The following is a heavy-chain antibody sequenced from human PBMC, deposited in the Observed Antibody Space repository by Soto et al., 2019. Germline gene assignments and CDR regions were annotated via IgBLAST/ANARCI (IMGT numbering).Heavy chain of an antibody. V-gene: IGHV2-70*01. CDR1: GFSLSTSGMC. J-gene: IGHJ6*02. CDR3: ARIAIAYCGGHCYSASEYYYGMDV. Sequence: SGPTLGNPTQTLTLTCTFSGFSLSTSGMCVSWIRQPPGKALEWLALIDWDDDKYYSTSLKTRLTISKDTSKNQVVLTMTNMDPVDTATYYCARIAIAYCGGHCYSASEYYYGMDVWGQGTTGTVSS. D-gene: IGHD2-21*02. CDR2: IDWDDDK.